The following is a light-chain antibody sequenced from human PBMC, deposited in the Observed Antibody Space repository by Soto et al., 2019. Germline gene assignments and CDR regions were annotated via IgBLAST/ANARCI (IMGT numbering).Light chain of an antibody. CDR3: SSYTNRATLGV. J-gene: IGLJ1*01. V-gene: IGLV2-14*02. Sequence: QSVLTQPASVSGSPGQSITISCTGTSSDVGSYNLVSWYQQHPGKAPKLMIYEGSKRPSGISNRSSGSKSGNTASLTISGLQAEDEATYYCSSYTNRATLGVFGTGTKLTVL. CDR2: EGS. CDR1: SSDVGSYNL.